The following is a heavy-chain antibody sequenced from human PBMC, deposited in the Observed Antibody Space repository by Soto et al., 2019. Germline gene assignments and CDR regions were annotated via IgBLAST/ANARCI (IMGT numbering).Heavy chain of an antibody. CDR3: ARCGAQGCGGSWNYYVDR. CDR1: GYTFANYP. V-gene: IGHV1-18*04. Sequence: QVQLVQSGAEVKEPAASVKISCKTSGYTFANYPVTWVRQAPGQGLVWVGCNTDYAQKFQGTVTGTIDTSTNTAYLALRSLTSGETVVYYAARCGAQGCGGSWNYYVDRWGQGTLVTVSS. J-gene: IGHJ4*02. CDR2: NT. D-gene: IGHD1-7*01.